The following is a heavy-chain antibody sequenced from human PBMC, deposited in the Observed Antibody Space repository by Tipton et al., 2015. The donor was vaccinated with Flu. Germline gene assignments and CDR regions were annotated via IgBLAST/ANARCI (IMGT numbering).Heavy chain of an antibody. Sequence: QLVQSGAEVKKPGASVKVSCKASGYTFTSYDINWVRQATGQGLEWMGWMNPNSGNTGYAQKFQGRVTMTRNTSISTAYMELSSMRREDTAVYYCAVREDGYNVGLAFDIWVQWPMVTVSS. J-gene: IGHJ3*02. CDR1: GYTFTSYD. V-gene: IGHV1-8*01. D-gene: IGHD5-24*01. CDR3: AVREDGYNVGLAFDI. CDR2: MNPNSGNT.